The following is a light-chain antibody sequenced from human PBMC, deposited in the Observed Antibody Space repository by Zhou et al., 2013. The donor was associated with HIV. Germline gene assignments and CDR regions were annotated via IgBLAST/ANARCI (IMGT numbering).Light chain of an antibody. V-gene: IGKV1-8*01. CDR2: SAS. Sequence: VRMTQSPSSISASTGDMISISCRASHSINNYLAWFQVKPGKAPKLLIYSASTLQTGVRSGFSGGRSGTHFTLTINSLLPEDAATYFCQQLQSYPITFGQGTRLEIK. CDR1: HSINNY. J-gene: IGKJ5*01. CDR3: QQLQSYPIT.